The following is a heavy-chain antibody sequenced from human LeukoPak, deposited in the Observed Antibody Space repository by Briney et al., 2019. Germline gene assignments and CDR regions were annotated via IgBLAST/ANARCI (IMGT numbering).Heavy chain of an antibody. Sequence: GGSLRLSCAASGFTFSSYWMSWVRQAPGKGLECVANIREDGSEEYYVDSVKGRFSISRDNAKNSLYLQMNSLRAEDTAVYYCARDWLAGNPYHAFDLWGKGTMVTVSS. D-gene: IGHD3-22*01. V-gene: IGHV3-7*01. CDR3: ARDWLAGNPYHAFDL. CDR2: IREDGSEE. J-gene: IGHJ3*01. CDR1: GFTFSSYW.